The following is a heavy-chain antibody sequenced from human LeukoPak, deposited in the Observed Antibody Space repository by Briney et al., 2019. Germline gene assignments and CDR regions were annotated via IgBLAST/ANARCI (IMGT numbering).Heavy chain of an antibody. Sequence: PGGSLRLSCAASGFTLSSYEMNWVRQAPGKGLEWVSYISSSGSTIYYADSVKGRFTISRDNAKNSLYLQMNSLRAEDTAVYYCARGFGGYDIIDNWGQGTLVTVSS. D-gene: IGHD5-12*01. CDR2: ISSSGSTI. J-gene: IGHJ4*02. CDR1: GFTLSSYE. CDR3: ARGFGGYDIIDN. V-gene: IGHV3-48*03.